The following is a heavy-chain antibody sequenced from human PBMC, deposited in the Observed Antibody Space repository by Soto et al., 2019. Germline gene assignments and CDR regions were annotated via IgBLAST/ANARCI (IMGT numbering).Heavy chain of an antibody. CDR2: ISGSGGST. CDR1: GFTFSSYA. Sequence: GGSLRLSCAASGFTFSSYAMSWVRQAPGKGLEWVSAISGSGGSTYYADSVKGRFTISRDNSKNTLYLQMNSLRAEDTAVYYCAKEGDSSGWYYYYYYMDVWGKGTTVTVSS. D-gene: IGHD6-19*01. V-gene: IGHV3-23*01. CDR3: AKEGDSSGWYYYYYYMDV. J-gene: IGHJ6*03.